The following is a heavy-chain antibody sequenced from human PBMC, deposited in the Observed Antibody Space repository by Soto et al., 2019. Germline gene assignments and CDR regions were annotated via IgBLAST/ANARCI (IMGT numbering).Heavy chain of an antibody. D-gene: IGHD3-10*01. CDR3: ARDRDDYGSGNYYNRIDF. CDR1: GGIFSTYA. V-gene: IGHV1-69*01. Sequence: QVQLVQSGAEVKKPGSSVKVSCKASGGIFSTYAISWLRQAPGPGLEWMGGIIPIFGTPNYAQRFQGRVTITADESTSTAYMERSRLRSEDTAVYYCARDRDDYGSGNYYNRIDFWGQGTLVTVSS. CDR2: IIPIFGTP. J-gene: IGHJ4*02.